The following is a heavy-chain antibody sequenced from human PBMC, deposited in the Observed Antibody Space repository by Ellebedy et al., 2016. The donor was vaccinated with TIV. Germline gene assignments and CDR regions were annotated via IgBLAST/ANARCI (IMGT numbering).Heavy chain of an antibody. CDR1: GYSFTSYW. Sequence: KVSXXGSGYSFTSYWIGWVRQMPGKGLEWMGIIYPGDSDTRYSPSFQGQVTISADKSISTAYLQWSSLKASDTAMYYCARLAGVADPYNWFDPWGQGTLVTVSS. CDR3: ARLAGVADPYNWFDP. D-gene: IGHD6-19*01. CDR2: IYPGDSDT. V-gene: IGHV5-51*01. J-gene: IGHJ5*02.